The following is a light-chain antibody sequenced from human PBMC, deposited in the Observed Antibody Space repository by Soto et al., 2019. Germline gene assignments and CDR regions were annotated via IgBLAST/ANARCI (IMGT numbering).Light chain of an antibody. CDR2: SNN. Sequence: QSVLTQPPSASGTPGQRVTISCSGSSSNIGSNTVNWYQQLPGTAPKLLIFSNNQRHSGVPDRVSASKSGTSASLAISGLQSEDEADYYCSSYTSSSTYVFGTGTKLTVL. CDR3: SSYTSSSTYV. V-gene: IGLV1-44*01. CDR1: SSNIGSNT. J-gene: IGLJ1*01.